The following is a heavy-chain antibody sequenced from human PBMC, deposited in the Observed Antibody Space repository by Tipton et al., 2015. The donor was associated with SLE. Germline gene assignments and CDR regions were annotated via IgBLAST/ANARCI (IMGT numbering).Heavy chain of an antibody. D-gene: IGHD6-25*01. V-gene: IGHV3-23*05. CDR2: ISNSGST. Sequence: SLRLSCVGSGFTFSRQAMSWVRQAPGKGQEWVSGISNSGSTSYADSVKGRFTISRDNSKDSLYLQMNSLKTEDTALYYCAKSGIAAYYFYGMDVWGQGTTVTVSS. J-gene: IGHJ6*02. CDR1: GFTFSRQA. CDR3: AKSGIAAYYFYGMDV.